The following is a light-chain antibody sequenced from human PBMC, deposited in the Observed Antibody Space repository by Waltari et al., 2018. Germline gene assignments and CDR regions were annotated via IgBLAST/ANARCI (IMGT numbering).Light chain of an antibody. V-gene: IGKV4-1*01. J-gene: IGKJ1*01. CDR1: QSLLYSYNNKNY. Sequence: DIVMTQSPDSLAVSLGERATINCKSGQSLLYSYNNKNYLAWYQQKPGQTPNLLIYHASTRESGVPDRFSGSGSGTDFTLTITNLQAEDVAVYFCQQYYSTWTFGQGTKVELK. CDR3: QQYYSTWT. CDR2: HAS.